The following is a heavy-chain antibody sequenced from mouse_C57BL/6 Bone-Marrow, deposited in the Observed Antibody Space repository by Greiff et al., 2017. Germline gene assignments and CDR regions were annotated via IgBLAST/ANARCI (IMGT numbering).Heavy chain of an antibody. V-gene: IGHV14-4*01. CDR3: TTRAFYYDYDVAWFAY. CDR1: GFNIKDDY. J-gene: IGHJ3*01. CDR2: IDPENGDT. Sequence: VQLKQSGAELVRPGASVKLSCTASGFNIKDDYMHWVKQRPEQGLEWIGWIDPENGDTDYASKFQGKATITADKSSNTAYLQLSILTSEDTAVYCCTTRAFYYDYDVAWFAYWGQGTLVTVSA. D-gene: IGHD2-4*01.